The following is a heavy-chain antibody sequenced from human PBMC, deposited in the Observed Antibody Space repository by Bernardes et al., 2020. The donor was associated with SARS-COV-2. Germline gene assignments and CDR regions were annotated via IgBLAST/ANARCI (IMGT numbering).Heavy chain of an antibody. CDR2: IYPGDSDT. J-gene: IGHJ6*02. D-gene: IGHD2-21*02. Sequence: GESLKISCKGSGYSFTSYWIGWVRQMPGKGLEWMGIIYPGDSDTRYSPSFQGQVTISADKSISTAYLQWSSLKASDTAMYYCARQNIVVVTAPEGYYYYYYGMDVWGQGTTVTVSS. CDR3: ARQNIVVVTAPEGYYYYYYGMDV. V-gene: IGHV5-51*01. CDR1: GYSFTSYW.